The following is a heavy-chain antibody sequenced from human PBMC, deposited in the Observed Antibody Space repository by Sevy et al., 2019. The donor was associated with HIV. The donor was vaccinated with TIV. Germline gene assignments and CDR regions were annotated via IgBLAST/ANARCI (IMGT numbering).Heavy chain of an antibody. CDR2: ISGSGGST. V-gene: IGHV3-23*01. Sequence: GGSLRLSCAASGFTFSSYAMSWVRQAPGKGLEWVSAISGSGGSTYYADSVKGRFTISRDNSKNTLHLQMNSLRAEDTAVYYCAKFSPPSDGSGSFDYWGQGTLVTVSS. D-gene: IGHD3-10*01. CDR1: GFTFSSYA. J-gene: IGHJ4*02. CDR3: AKFSPPSDGSGSFDY.